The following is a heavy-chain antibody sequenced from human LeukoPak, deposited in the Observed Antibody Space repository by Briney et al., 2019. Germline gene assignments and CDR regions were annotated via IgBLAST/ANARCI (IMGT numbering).Heavy chain of an antibody. CDR3: ARDGDYYGSRYDAFDI. CDR1: GGSISSGGYS. D-gene: IGHD3-10*01. V-gene: IGHV4-30-4*07. CDR2: IYYSGST. Sequence: PSETLSLTCAVSGGSISSGGYSWSWIRQPPGKGLEWIGYIYYSGSTYYNPSLKSRVTISVDTSKNQFSLKLSSVTAADTAVYYCARDGDYYGSRYDAFDIWGQGTMVTVSS. J-gene: IGHJ3*02.